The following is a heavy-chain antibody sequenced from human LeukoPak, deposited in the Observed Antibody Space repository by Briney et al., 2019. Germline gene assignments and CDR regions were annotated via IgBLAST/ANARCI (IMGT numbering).Heavy chain of an antibody. CDR1: GFTVSNDY. V-gene: IGHV3-53*01. CDR3: TRLLPSSNYYFES. CDR2: IYGAGAT. Sequence: QPGGSLRLSCAASGFTVSNDYMSWVRQAPGKGLEWVSVIYGAGATYYADSVRGRFTISRDNSENTLFLQMNSLRAEDTAVYYCTRLLPSSNYYFESWGQGTLVTVSS. J-gene: IGHJ4*02. D-gene: IGHD4/OR15-4a*01.